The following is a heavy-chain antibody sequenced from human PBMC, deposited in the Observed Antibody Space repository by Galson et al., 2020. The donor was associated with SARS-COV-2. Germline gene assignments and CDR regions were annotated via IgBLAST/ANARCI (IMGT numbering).Heavy chain of an antibody. CDR3: ARDQGGYLGY. Sequence: GGSLRLSCAASGFTFSSYAMHWVRQAPGKGLEWVAAISYDGSNKYYADSVKGRFTISRDNSKNTLYLQMTSLRAEDTAVYYCARDQGGYLGYWGQGTLVTVSS. V-gene: IGHV3-30*04. D-gene: IGHD2-2*01. J-gene: IGHJ4*02. CDR2: ISYDGSNK. CDR1: GFTFSSYA.